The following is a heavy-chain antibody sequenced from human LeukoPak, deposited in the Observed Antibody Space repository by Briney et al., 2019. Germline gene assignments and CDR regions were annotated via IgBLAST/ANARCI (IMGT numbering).Heavy chain of an antibody. Sequence: GEALQISCEGAGYGFTSYWIGWGRPMAGKGVGWMGIIYPGDSDTRYSPSFQGQVTISADKSISTAYLQWSSLKASDTAMYYCASGASYYFDYWGQGTLVTVSS. CDR2: IYPGDSDT. CDR3: ASGASYYFDY. D-gene: IGHD4/OR15-4a*01. J-gene: IGHJ4*02. CDR1: GYGFTSYW. V-gene: IGHV5-51*01.